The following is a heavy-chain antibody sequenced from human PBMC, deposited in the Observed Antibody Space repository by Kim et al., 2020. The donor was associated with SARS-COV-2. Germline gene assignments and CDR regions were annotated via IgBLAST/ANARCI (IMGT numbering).Heavy chain of an antibody. CDR3: ARRGFWSTYPFDY. Sequence: GGSLRLSCATSGFTFSRYALHWVRQAPGRGLEWVAVISSDGTIQHYVDSVEGRFTISRDNSKKTIFLQMNSLTPDDTAVYYCARRGFWSTYPFDYLGHGT. J-gene: IGHJ4*01. CDR2: ISSDGTIQ. D-gene: IGHD3-3*01. CDR1: GFTFSRYA. V-gene: IGHV3-30-3*01.